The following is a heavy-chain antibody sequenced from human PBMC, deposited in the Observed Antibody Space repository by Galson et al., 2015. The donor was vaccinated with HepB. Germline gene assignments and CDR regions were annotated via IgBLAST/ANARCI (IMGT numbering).Heavy chain of an antibody. CDR2: VNPRSGST. V-gene: IGHV1-46*01. CDR3: AGGGDHRIPY. D-gene: IGHD3-10*01. Sequence: SCKASGYTFTSQYMHWVRQAPGQGLEWMGIVNPRSGSTSYAQKFQGRVTMTRDTSTSTVYMELSSLRSEDTAVYYCAGGGDHRIPYRGQGTLVTVSS. J-gene: IGHJ4*02. CDR1: GYTFTSQY.